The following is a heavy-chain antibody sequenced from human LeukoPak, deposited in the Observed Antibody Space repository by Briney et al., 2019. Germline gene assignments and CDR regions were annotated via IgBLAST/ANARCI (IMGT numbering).Heavy chain of an antibody. CDR3: ARRQLAVAGSKPFDY. D-gene: IGHD6-19*01. CDR1: GGSISSYY. CDR2: IYYSGST. Sequence: SETLSLTCAVSGGSISSYYWSWIRQPPGKGLEWIGYIYYSGSTNYNPSLKSRVTISVDTSKNQFSLKLSSVTAADTAVYYCARRQLAVAGSKPFDYWGQGALVTVSS. J-gene: IGHJ4*02. V-gene: IGHV4-59*12.